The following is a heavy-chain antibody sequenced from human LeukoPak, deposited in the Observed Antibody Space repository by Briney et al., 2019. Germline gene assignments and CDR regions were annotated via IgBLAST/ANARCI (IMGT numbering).Heavy chain of an antibody. Sequence: PSETLSLTCTVSGASVSANYWSWLRQSPGKGLEWIAYFSNTERTNYNPSLRSRVTISADTSKNQLSLNVRSVTAADTAVYYCATGAGWYEYWGQGTQVSVFS. CDR3: ATGAGWYEY. CDR2: FSNTERT. D-gene: IGHD6-19*01. V-gene: IGHV4-59*08. J-gene: IGHJ4*02. CDR1: GASVSANY.